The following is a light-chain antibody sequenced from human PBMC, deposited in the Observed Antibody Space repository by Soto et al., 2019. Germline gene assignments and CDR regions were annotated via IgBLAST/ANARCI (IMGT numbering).Light chain of an antibody. CDR3: QQYQHKSYPYT. CDR1: QSIDIN. V-gene: IGKV1-5*03. Sequence: DIQMTQSPSTLSASVGDRVTITCRASQSIDINLAWYQQKLGKAPNLLIYKASSLESGVPSRFSGSGSGTEFTLTISSLQPDDFATYYCQQYQHKSYPYTFGQGTKLEIK. CDR2: KAS. J-gene: IGKJ2*01.